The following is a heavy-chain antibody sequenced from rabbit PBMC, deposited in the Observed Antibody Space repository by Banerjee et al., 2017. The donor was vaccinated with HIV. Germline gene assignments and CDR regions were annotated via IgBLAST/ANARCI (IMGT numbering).Heavy chain of an antibody. J-gene: IGHJ4*01. D-gene: IGHD6-1*01. CDR3: ARDPYYNYDYGRYRYLDS. CDR2: IYNGDGTT. CDR1: GFSFSSSYY. V-gene: IGHV1S40*01. Sequence: QSLEESGGDLVKPGASLTLTCTASGFSFSSSYYMCWVRQAPGKRPEWIACIYNGDGTTYYASWAKGRFTISKTSSTTVTLQMTSLTAADTATYFCARDPYYNYDYGRYRYLDSWGPGTLVTVS.